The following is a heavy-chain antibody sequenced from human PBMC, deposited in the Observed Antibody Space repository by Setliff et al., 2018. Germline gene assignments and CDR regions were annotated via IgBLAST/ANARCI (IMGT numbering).Heavy chain of an antibody. CDR2: IQYDGSVQ. D-gene: IGHD3-10*01. Sequence: GGSLRLSCAGSKFAFSSYGMHWGRQVPGRGLEWLAYIQYDGSVQYYADSAKGRFTISRDNSNNTLYLQMNSLRADDTATYYCAKDDQIRGHNLDYWGQGTLVTVSS. CDR1: KFAFSSYG. V-gene: IGHV3-30*02. J-gene: IGHJ4*02. CDR3: AKDDQIRGHNLDY.